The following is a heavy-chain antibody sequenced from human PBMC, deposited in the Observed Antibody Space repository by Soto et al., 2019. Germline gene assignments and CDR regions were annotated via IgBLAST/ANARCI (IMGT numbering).Heavy chain of an antibody. CDR3: VRRFCSGTSCRFNWFDP. D-gene: IGHD2-2*01. V-gene: IGHV5-51*01. CDR1: GYSFANYW. CDR2: VNPDDSTT. Sequence: GESLKISCEGSGYSFANYWIGWVRQMPGKGLEWMGIVNPDDSTTTYSQSFQGQVIISADKSVRSAYLQWSSLKDSDTATYHCVRRFCSGTSCRFNWFDPWSQGPLVTLSS. J-gene: IGHJ5*02.